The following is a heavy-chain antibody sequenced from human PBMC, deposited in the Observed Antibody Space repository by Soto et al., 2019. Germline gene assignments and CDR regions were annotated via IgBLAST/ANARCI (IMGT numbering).Heavy chain of an antibody. CDR3: ARGGHVVVVTAALDY. Sequence: QVQLMQSGAEVKKPGASVKVSCKASGDTFTDYYIHWVRQGPGQGLEWMGTVNPSGGHTTYAQHFLGRVTMTRATSTSTLYMELTRLTSDDTAVYYCARGGHVVVVTAALDYWGQGTLVTVSP. CDR2: VNPSGGHT. D-gene: IGHD2-21*02. V-gene: IGHV1-46*01. CDR1: GDTFTDYY. J-gene: IGHJ4*02.